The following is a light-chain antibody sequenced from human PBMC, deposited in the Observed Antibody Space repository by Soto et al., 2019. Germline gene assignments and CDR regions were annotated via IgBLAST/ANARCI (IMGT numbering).Light chain of an antibody. CDR3: AAWDDSLSAMV. V-gene: IGLV1-47*02. CDR1: RSNIGSNF. J-gene: IGLJ2*01. Sequence: QSVLRQPSSASGTPGQRVTISCSGSRSNIGSNFVYWYQQIPGTAPKLLIYSVSHRPSGVPDRFSGSKSATSASLAISGLRSEDEADYYCAAWDDSLSAMVFGGGTKVTVL. CDR2: SVS.